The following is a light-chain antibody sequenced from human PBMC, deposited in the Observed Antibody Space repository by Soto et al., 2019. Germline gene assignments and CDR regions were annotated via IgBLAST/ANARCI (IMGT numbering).Light chain of an antibody. CDR3: QQYNNWPRAT. V-gene: IGKV3-15*01. J-gene: IGKJ4*01. CDR1: QSISSN. Sequence: EIVMTQSPATLSVSPGERATLSCRASQSISSNLAWYQQKPGQAPRLIMFRTSSRATGFPARFSGSGSGTEFKLTISSLQSEDFGVYYCQQYNNWPRATFGGGTKVEIK. CDR2: RTS.